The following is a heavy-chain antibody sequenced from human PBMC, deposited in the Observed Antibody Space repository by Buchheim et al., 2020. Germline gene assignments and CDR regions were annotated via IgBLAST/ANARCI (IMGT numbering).Heavy chain of an antibody. CDR3: AKDSFPFNGMADAFDI. D-gene: IGHD5-24*01. CDR1: GFTFSNYA. CDR2: VGGGNWCK. V-gene: IGHV3-23*01. Sequence: EVQLLESGGGVAQPGGFLTVSCAASGFTFSNYAMNWVRQAPGKGLQWVVHVGGGNWCKQYGSSVQGRFNVYRADFSNTLYLQMSSLRAEDTAKYFCAKDSFPFNGMADAFDIWGPGA. J-gene: IGHJ3*02.